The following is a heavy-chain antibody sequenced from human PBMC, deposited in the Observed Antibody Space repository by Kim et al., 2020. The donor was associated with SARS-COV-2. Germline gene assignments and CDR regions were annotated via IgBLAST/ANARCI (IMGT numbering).Heavy chain of an antibody. D-gene: IGHD6-19*01. V-gene: IGHV3-23*01. CDR2: T. Sequence: TYYTDSVKGRFPISRDNGKNRVYLQLNSLRAEDTALYYCASSGSGWYYFDYWGQGTLVAVSS. CDR3: ASSGSGWYYFDY. J-gene: IGHJ4*02.